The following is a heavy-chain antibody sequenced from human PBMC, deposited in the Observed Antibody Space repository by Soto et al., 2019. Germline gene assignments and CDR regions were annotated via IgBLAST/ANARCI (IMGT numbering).Heavy chain of an antibody. D-gene: IGHD3-16*01. V-gene: IGHV3-15*07. CDR2: GKSKTDGGTT. J-gene: IGHJ4*02. CDR1: GFTFSNAW. CDR3: TTRLSGSADH. Sequence: EVQLVESGGGLVKPGGSLRLSCAASGFTFSNAWMNWVRQAPGKGLEWVGRGKSKTDGGTTDYAPPVKGRFIISRDDSKNTLYLQMNSLKTEDTAVYYCTTRLSGSADHWGQGTLVTVSS.